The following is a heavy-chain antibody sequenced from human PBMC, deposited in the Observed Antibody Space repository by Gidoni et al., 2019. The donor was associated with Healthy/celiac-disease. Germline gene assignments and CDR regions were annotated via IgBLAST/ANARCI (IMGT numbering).Heavy chain of an antibody. D-gene: IGHD2-15*01. CDR3: AREPPCSGGSCTGGFDY. V-gene: IGHV3-66*01. Sequence: EVQLVESGGGLVQPGGSLRLSCAASGFTVSSNYMSGVRQAPGKGLEWVSVSYSGGSTYYADSGKGRFTISRDNSKNTLYLQMNSLRAEDTAVYYCAREPPCSGGSCTGGFDYWGQGTLVTVSS. J-gene: IGHJ4*02. CDR2: SYSGGST. CDR1: GFTVSSNY.